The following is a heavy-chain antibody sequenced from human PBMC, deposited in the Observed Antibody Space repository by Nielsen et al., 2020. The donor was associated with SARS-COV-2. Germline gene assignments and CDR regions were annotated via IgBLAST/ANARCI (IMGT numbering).Heavy chain of an antibody. V-gene: IGHV4-34*01. J-gene: IGHJ5*02. CDR1: GGSFSGYY. Sequence: SETLSLTCAVYGGSFSGYYWSWIRQPPGKGLEWIGEIDHAGSTHHNPSLKRRVTISVDTSKNQFSLKVSSVTAADTALYYCARGVRPNNMVGGVIARFDPWGQGTLVTVSS. CDR2: IDHAGST. CDR3: ARGVRPNNMVGGVIARFDP. D-gene: IGHD3-10*01.